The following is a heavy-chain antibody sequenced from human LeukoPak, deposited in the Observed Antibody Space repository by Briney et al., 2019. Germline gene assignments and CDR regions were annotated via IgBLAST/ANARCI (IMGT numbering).Heavy chain of an antibody. CDR3: ARVGGDCSDINCYWADWFDP. Sequence: ASVTVSFKASGYTFSTYGITWVREAPGQGPEWLGWISGSTGSTHYTQAVQGRVTMTTDTSTATAYMELRSLRSDDTAIYYCARVGGDCSDINCYWADWFDPWGQGTLVIVSS. V-gene: IGHV1-18*01. D-gene: IGHD2-2*01. J-gene: IGHJ5*02. CDR2: ISGSTGST. CDR1: GYTFSTYG.